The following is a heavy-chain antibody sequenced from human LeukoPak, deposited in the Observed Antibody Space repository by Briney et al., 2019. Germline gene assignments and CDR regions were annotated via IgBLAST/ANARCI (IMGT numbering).Heavy chain of an antibody. V-gene: IGHV4-39*01. CDR1: GGPISSSVYY. Sequence: PSETLSLTCTVSGGPISSSVYYWGWIRQPPGKGLEWIGSIYYGGSTYYNPSLKSRVTISVDTSMNQFSLKLSFVTTADTAVYYCARALGYCSGGSCTRGYNWFDPWGQGTLVTVPS. J-gene: IGHJ5*02. CDR2: IYYGGST. D-gene: IGHD2-15*01. CDR3: ARALGYCSGGSCTRGYNWFDP.